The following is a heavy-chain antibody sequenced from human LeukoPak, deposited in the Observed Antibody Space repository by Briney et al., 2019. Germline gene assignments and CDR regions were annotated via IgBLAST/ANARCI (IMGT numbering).Heavy chain of an antibody. CDR3: AKLYERYCSSISCSSPDY. J-gene: IGHJ4*02. Sequence: GGSLRLSCAASGFTFSTYAMSWVRQAPGKGLEWVSAISGSGGSTYYADSVKGRFTISRDNSKNTLYLQMNSLRAEDTAVYYCAKLYERYCSSISCSSPDYWGQGTLVTVSS. D-gene: IGHD2-2*01. CDR1: GFTFSTYA. V-gene: IGHV3-23*01. CDR2: ISGSGGST.